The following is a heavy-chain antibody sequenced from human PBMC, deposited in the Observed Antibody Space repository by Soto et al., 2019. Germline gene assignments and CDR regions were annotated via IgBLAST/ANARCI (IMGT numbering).Heavy chain of an antibody. D-gene: IGHD2-2*01. CDR3: ARDRCDTTCCYECDY. V-gene: IGHV1-46*01. CDR1: GYTFTSYY. J-gene: IGHJ4*02. CDR2: INPSGGST. Sequence: QVQLVQSGAEVKKSGASVEVSCKASGYTFTSYYMHWVRQAPGQGLEWMGIINPSGGSTRFAQKFQGRVTLTRDTSTSTVYMELSSLRSDDTAVYYCARDRCDTTCCYECDYWGQGTLVTVSS.